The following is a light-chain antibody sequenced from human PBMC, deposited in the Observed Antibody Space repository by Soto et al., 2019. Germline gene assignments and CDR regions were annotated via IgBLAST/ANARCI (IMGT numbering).Light chain of an antibody. V-gene: IGLV2-14*01. J-gene: IGLJ1*01. Sequence: QSALTQPASVSGSPGQSITVSCTGTSSGFDTYNSVSWYQQHPGKAPRLIIYEVSNRPSGVSNRFSGSKSGNTASLTISGLQAEEEAEYYCSAYARGPLFVFGSVTKVTVL. CDR3: SAYARGPLFV. CDR2: EVS. CDR1: SSGFDTYNS.